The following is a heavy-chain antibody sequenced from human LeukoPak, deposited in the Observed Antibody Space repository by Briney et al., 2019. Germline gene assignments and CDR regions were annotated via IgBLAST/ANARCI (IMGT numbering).Heavy chain of an antibody. CDR1: GFTFSSYN. CDR2: ISRSSDYI. CDR3: AREELSY. V-gene: IGHV3-21*01. Sequence: GGSLRLSCAASGFTFSSYNMNWVRQAPGKGLEWVSSISRSSDYIYYADSVKGRFTISRDNAKNSLYLQMNSLRAEDTAVYYCAREELSYWGQGTLVTVSS. D-gene: IGHD1-26*01. J-gene: IGHJ4*02.